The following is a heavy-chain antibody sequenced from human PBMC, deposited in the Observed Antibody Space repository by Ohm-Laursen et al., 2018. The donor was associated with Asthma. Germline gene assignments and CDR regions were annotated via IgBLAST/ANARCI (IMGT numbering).Heavy chain of an antibody. D-gene: IGHD1-26*01. J-gene: IGHJ4*02. CDR3: ARGDSGSLAYYFDY. V-gene: IGHV3-30-3*01. CDR1: GITFSRHT. CDR2: ISYDGTNK. Sequence: SLRLSCTASGITFSRHTMHWVRQALGKGLEWVAVISYDGTNKYYADSVKGRFTISRDNSKNTLYLQMNSLRAEDTAVYYCARGDSGSLAYYFDYWGQGTLVTVSS.